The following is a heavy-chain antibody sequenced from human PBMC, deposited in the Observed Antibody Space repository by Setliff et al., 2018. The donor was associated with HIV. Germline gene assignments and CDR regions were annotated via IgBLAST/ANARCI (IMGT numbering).Heavy chain of an antibody. CDR3: ARHRNLDRRGEAFDI. Sequence: SETLSLTCNVSGDSIKSSTYHWGWIRQSSGKGLEWIGSIYYSGSTYYNPSLKSRVTISVDTSKNQFSLKLSSVTAADTAVYYCARHRNLDRRGEAFDIWGQGTMVTVSS. V-gene: IGHV4-39*01. CDR2: IYYSGST. CDR1: GDSIKSSTYH. J-gene: IGHJ3*02. D-gene: IGHD3-10*01.